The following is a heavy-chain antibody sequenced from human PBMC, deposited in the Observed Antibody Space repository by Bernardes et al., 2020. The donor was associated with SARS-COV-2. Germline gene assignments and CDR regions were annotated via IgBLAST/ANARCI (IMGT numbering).Heavy chain of an antibody. CDR3: AKAGDSDVS. J-gene: IGHJ4*02. V-gene: IGHV3-30*18. CDR2: ISYDGRKQ. D-gene: IGHD4-17*01. CDR1: GFTFSDFG. Sequence: GGSLRLSCAASGFTFSDFGIHWVRQAPGTGLEWLAVISYDGRKQYYADSVQGRFTISRDNSKNTLFLQMNSLKIEDTAVYYCAKAGDSDVSWGQGTLVTVSS.